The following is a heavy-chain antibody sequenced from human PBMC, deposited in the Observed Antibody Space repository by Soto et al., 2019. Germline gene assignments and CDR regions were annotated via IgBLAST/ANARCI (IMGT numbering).Heavy chain of an antibody. Sequence: GGSLRLSCAASGFTFSSYAMSWVRQAPGKGLEWVSAISGSGVSTYYADSVKGRFTISRDNSKNTLYLQMNSLRAEDTAVYYCATACTNGVCYIDNWGQETLLTVSS. CDR1: GFTFSSYA. CDR3: ATACTNGVCYIDN. D-gene: IGHD2-8*01. J-gene: IGHJ4*02. V-gene: IGHV3-23*01. CDR2: ISGSGVST.